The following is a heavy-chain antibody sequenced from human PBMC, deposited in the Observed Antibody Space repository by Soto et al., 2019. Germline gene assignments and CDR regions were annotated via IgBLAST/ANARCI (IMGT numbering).Heavy chain of an antibody. CDR1: GFTFSSYG. D-gene: IGHD2-2*01. J-gene: IGHJ6*02. V-gene: IGHV3-30*18. CDR3: AKDRGYCSSTSCSNYYYYGMDV. Sequence: GGSLRLSCAASGFTFSSYGMHWVRQAPGKGLEWVAVISYDGSNKYYADSVKGRFTISRDNSKNTLYLQMNSLRAEDTAVYYCAKDRGYCSSTSCSNYYYYGMDVWGQGTTVTVSS. CDR2: ISYDGSNK.